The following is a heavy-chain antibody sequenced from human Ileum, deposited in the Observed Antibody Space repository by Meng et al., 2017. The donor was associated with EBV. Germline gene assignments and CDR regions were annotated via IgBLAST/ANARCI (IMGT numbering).Heavy chain of an antibody. J-gene: IGHJ4*02. CDR2: IYHSGIT. V-gene: IGHV4-4*02. D-gene: IGHD1-14*01. CDR1: GGSISRSNW. Sequence: QVLLKRSAPGLVKPSAALSLPCAVSGGSISRSNWWSWVRQPPGKGLEWIGKIYHSGITIYNPSLKSRVTMSVDNSKNQFSLKLNSMTAADTAVYYCARDPTGGEDHQRVWGQGTLVTVSS. CDR3: ARDPTGGEDHQRV.